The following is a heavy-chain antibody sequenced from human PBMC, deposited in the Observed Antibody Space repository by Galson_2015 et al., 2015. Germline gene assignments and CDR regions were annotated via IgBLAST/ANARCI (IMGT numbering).Heavy chain of an antibody. V-gene: IGHV3-11*06. D-gene: IGHD6-19*01. CDR2: ISSSSSYT. Sequence: SLRLSCAASGFTFSDYYMSWIRQAPGKGLEWVSCISSSSSYTNYADSVKGQFTISRDNAKNSLYLQMNSLRAEDTAVYYCARTGYSSGLYYFDYWGQGTLVTVSS. J-gene: IGHJ4*02. CDR1: GFTFSDYY. CDR3: ARTGYSSGLYYFDY.